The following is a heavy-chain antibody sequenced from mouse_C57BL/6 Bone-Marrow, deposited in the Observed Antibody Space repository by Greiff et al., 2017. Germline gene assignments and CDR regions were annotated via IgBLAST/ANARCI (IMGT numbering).Heavy chain of an antibody. Sequence: EVMLVESGGDLVKPGGSLKLSCAASGFTFSSYGMSWVRQTPDKRLEWVATISSGGSYTYYPDSVKGRFTISRDNAKNTLYLQMSSLKSEDTAMYYCARHYYGSSYGWYFDVWGTGTTVTVSS. CDR1: GFTFSSYG. J-gene: IGHJ1*03. CDR3: ARHYYGSSYGWYFDV. D-gene: IGHD1-1*01. CDR2: ISSGGSYT. V-gene: IGHV5-6*01.